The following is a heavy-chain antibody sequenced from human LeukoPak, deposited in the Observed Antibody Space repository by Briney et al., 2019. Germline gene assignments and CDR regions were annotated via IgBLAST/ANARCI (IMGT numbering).Heavy chain of an antibody. CDR2: IYYSGST. Sequence: SETLSLTCTVSGGSISSGDYYWGWIRQPPGKGLEWIGYIYYSGSTYYNPSLKSRVTISVDTSKNQFSLKLSSVTAADTAVYYCARDVLGPAGYFDYWGQGTLVTVSS. CDR1: GGSISSGDYY. V-gene: IGHV4-30-4*08. J-gene: IGHJ4*02. CDR3: ARDVLGPAGYFDY.